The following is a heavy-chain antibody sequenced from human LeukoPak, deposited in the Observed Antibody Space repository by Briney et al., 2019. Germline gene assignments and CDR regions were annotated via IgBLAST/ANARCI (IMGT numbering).Heavy chain of an antibody. V-gene: IGHV3-23*01. CDR1: GFTFSSYA. CDR2: ISGSGGST. CDR3: AKDPRSSGWNPNWFNP. D-gene: IGHD6-19*01. Sequence: PGGSLRLSCAASGFTFSSYAMSWVRQAPGKGLEWVSAISGSGGSTYYADSVKGRFTISRDNSKSTLYLQMNSLRAEDTAVYYCAKDPRSSGWNPNWFNPWGQGTLVTVSS. J-gene: IGHJ5*02.